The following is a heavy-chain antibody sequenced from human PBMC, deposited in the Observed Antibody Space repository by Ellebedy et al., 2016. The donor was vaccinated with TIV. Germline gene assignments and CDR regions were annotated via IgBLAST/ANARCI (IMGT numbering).Heavy chain of an antibody. D-gene: IGHD6-13*01. Sequence: MPSETLSLTCAISGDSXXSNSXXWNWLXQSPSXGLEWLGRIYYRSNWYNDYAPSVKSRITINPDTSRNQFFLRLDSVTPEDTALYYCARDSVSSLQDWGQGTLVTVSS. CDR1: GDSXXSNSXX. CDR2: IYYRSNWYN. J-gene: IGHJ4*02. V-gene: IGHV6-1*01. CDR3: ARDSVSSLQD.